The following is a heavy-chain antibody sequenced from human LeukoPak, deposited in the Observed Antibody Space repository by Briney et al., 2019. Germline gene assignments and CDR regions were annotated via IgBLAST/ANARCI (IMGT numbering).Heavy chain of an antibody. Sequence: ASVKVSCKASGYTFTSYYMHWVRQAPGQGLEWMGIINPSGGSTSYAQKFQGRVTMTRDTSTSTVYMELSSPRSEDTAVYCCARANGYSSGWYNFDYWGQGTLVTVSS. D-gene: IGHD6-19*01. CDR2: INPSGGST. CDR1: GYTFTSYY. J-gene: IGHJ4*02. CDR3: ARANGYSSGWYNFDY. V-gene: IGHV1-46*01.